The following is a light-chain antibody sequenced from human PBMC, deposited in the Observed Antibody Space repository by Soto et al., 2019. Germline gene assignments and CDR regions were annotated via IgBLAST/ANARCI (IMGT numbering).Light chain of an antibody. CDR1: QSVSSSY. Sequence: EIVLTQSPGNLSLSPGERATLSCRASQSVSSSYLAWYQQKPGQAPRLLIYGASSRATGIPDRFSGSGSGTDFTLTISRLEPEDFAAYYCQQYGSSPPATFGQGTKVDI. CDR2: GAS. V-gene: IGKV3-20*01. CDR3: QQYGSSPPAT. J-gene: IGKJ1*01.